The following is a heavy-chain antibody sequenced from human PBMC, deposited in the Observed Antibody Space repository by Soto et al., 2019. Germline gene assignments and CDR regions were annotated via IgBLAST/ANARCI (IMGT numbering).Heavy chain of an antibody. CDR1: GYTFTNFV. CDR3: ARGGTPMDY. Sequence: QVQLVQSGAEVKKPGASVKVSCKASGYTFTNFVSWVRQAPGQGLEWMGWISAYNGNTNYAQKFQGRVTMTTDTSTSTAYMEVRSLRFDDTAVYYCARGGTPMDYWGQGTLVTVSS. J-gene: IGHJ4*02. CDR2: ISAYNGNT. D-gene: IGHD3-16*01. V-gene: IGHV1-18*01.